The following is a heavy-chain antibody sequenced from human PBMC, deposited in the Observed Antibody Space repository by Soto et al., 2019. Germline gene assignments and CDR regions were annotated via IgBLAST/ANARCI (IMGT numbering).Heavy chain of an antibody. Sequence: GKGLEWMGIINPSGGSTSYAQKFQGRVTMTRDTSTSTVYMELRSLRAYYSGVYYGVRDRTTVPAFWGQGTLVIVSS. CDR3: VRDRTTVPAF. J-gene: IGHJ1*01. D-gene: IGHD2-2*01. CDR2: INPSGGST. V-gene: IGHV1-46*01.